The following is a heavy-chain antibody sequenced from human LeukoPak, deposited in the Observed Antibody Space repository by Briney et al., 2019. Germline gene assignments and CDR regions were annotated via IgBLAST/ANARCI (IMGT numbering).Heavy chain of an antibody. CDR2: ISAYNGNT. V-gene: IGHV1-18*01. CDR3: ARPRVEWLGIDY. Sequence: ASVKVSCKASGYTFTSYGGSWVGQAPGQGVEGMGWISAYNGNTNYAQKLQGRVTMTTDTSTSTAYMELRSLSYDDTAVYYCARPRVEWLGIDYWGQGTLVTVSS. J-gene: IGHJ4*02. CDR1: GYTFTSYG. D-gene: IGHD6-19*01.